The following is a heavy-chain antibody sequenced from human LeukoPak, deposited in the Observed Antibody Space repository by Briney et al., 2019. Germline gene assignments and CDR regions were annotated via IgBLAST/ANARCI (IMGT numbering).Heavy chain of an antibody. CDR1: GFTFDDYA. CDR2: ISWNSGSI. V-gene: IGHV3-9*01. J-gene: IGHJ4*02. Sequence: GGSLRLSCAASGFTFDDYAMPWVRQAPGKGLEWVSGISWNSGSIGYADSVKGRFTISRDNAKNSLYLQMNSLRAEDTALYYCAKVSSSWYSPFDYWGQGTLVTVSS. CDR3: AKVSSSWYSPFDY. D-gene: IGHD6-13*01.